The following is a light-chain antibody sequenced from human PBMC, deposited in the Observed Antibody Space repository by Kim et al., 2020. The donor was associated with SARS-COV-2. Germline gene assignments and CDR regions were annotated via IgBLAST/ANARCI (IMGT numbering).Light chain of an antibody. Sequence: GQSFTISSPGTSSAVGNFDYVSWFQQHPGKAPKLMIYEVTQRPSGVPDRFSGSTSGNTASLTVSGLQADDEADYYCSSYAGSNNFLFGGGTQLTVL. CDR2: EVT. CDR1: SSAVGNFDY. J-gene: IGLJ2*01. CDR3: SSYAGSNNFL. V-gene: IGLV2-8*01.